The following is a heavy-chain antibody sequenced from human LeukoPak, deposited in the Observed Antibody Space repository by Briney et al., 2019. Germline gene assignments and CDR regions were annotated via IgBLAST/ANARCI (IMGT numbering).Heavy chain of an antibody. CDR1: GDSISSSSYY. J-gene: IGHJ4*02. D-gene: IGHD3-22*01. CDR3: ARSILRYYYNASGYYPYYFDY. V-gene: IGHV4-39*07. CDR2: IYYRGSN. Sequence: PSETLSLTCTVSGDSISSSSYYWGWIRQPPGRGLEWIGSIYYRGSNYHNSSLKGRFTMSIDTSKNQFSLRLSSVTAADTAVYYCARSILRYYYNASGYYPYYFDYWGQGVLVTVSS.